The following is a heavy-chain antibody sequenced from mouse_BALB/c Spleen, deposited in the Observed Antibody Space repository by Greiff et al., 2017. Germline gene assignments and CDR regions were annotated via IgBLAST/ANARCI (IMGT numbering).Heavy chain of an antibody. J-gene: IGHJ4*01. CDR1: GFTFSSYG. CDR2: INSNGGST. Sequence: EVQVVESGGGLVQPGGSLKLSCAASGFTFSSYGMSWVRQTPDKRLELVATINSNGGSTYYPDSVKGRFTISRDNAKNTLYLQMSSLKSEDTAMYYCARDQVRYAMDYWGQGTSVTVSS. CDR3: ARDQVRYAMDY. V-gene: IGHV5-6-3*01. D-gene: IGHD3-2*02.